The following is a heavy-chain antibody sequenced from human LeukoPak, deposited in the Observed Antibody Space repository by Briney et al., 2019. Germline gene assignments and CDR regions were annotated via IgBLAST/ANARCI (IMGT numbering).Heavy chain of an antibody. CDR3: ARDADGSGYLSAFDI. Sequence: SETLSLTCSVSGGSISSYYWSWIRQPPGRGLEWIGYIYYSGRTSYNPSLKSRVTISVDTSKNQFSLKLSSVTAADTAVYYCARDADGSGYLSAFDIWGQGTMVTVSS. CDR1: GGSISSYY. J-gene: IGHJ3*02. CDR2: IYYSGRT. V-gene: IGHV4-59*01. D-gene: IGHD3-22*01.